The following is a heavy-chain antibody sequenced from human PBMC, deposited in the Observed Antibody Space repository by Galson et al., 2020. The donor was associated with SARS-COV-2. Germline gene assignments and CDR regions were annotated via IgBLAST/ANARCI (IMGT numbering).Heavy chain of an antibody. CDR2: ISYSGST. V-gene: IGHV4-59*01. J-gene: IGHJ6*02. CDR1: DGPISSYY. CDR3: ARDPAPLYGDNYYYGMDV. D-gene: IGHD4-17*01. Sequence: ETSETLSLTCSVSDGPISSYYCSWIRQPPGKGLEWLGYISYSGSTNYNPSLRSRVTISVDMSKNQFSLKLSSVTAADTAVYYCARDPAPLYGDNYYYGMDVWGRGTTVTVSS.